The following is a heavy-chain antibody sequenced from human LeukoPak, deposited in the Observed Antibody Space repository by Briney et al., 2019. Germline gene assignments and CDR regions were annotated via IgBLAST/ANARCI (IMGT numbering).Heavy chain of an antibody. CDR1: GFTFSSYG. Sequence: GGSLRLSCAASGFTFSSYGMHWVRQAPGKGLEWVAVISYDGSNKYYADSVKGRYTISRDNSKNTLYLQMNSLRAEDTAVYYCAKDLYCSSTSCYDPYYYYYGMDVWSQGTTVTVSS. CDR2: ISYDGSNK. CDR3: AKDLYCSSTSCYDPYYYYYGMDV. D-gene: IGHD2-2*01. J-gene: IGHJ6*02. V-gene: IGHV3-30*18.